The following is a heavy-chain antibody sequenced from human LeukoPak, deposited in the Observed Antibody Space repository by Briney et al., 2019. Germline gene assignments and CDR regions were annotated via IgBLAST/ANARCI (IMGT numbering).Heavy chain of an antibody. V-gene: IGHV1-2*02. CDR1: GYTFTGYY. CDR2: INPNSGGT. CDR3: ARDKYCSGGSCYSWNVYYFDY. J-gene: IGHJ4*02. Sequence: ASVKVSCKASGYTFTGYYMHWVRQAPGQGLEWMGWINPNSGGTNYAQKFQGRVTMTRDTSISTAYMELSRLRSDDTAVYYCARDKYCSGGSCYSWNVYYFDYWGQGTLVTVSS. D-gene: IGHD2-15*01.